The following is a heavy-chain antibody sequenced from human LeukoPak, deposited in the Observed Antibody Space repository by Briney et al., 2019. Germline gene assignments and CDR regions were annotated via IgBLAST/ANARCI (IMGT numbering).Heavy chain of an antibody. CDR2: ISGDSSYT. CDR3: ARGLVQSGP. J-gene: IGHJ5*02. Sequence: PGGSLRLSCAASGFTFSDYYMSWIRQAPGRGLEWVSYISGDSSYTSYADSVKGRFTISRDNAQNSLYLQMNSLRAEDTALCYCARGLVQSGPWGQGTLVTVSS. D-gene: IGHD6-19*01. CDR1: GFTFSDYY. V-gene: IGHV3-11*05.